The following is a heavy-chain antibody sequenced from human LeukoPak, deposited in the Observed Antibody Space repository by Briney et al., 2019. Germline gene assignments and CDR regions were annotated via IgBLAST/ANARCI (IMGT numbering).Heavy chain of an antibody. J-gene: IGHJ4*02. V-gene: IGHV1-18*01. D-gene: IGHD3-10*01. CDR2: ISAYNGNT. CDR3: VRYGSGSLYDY. Sequence: ASVKVSRKASGYTFTTYVISWVRQAPGQGLEWMGWISAYNGNTNHAQKFQGRVTMTTDTSTSTAYMELRSLRSDDTAVYYCVRYGSGSLYDYWGQGTLVTVSS. CDR1: GYTFTTYV.